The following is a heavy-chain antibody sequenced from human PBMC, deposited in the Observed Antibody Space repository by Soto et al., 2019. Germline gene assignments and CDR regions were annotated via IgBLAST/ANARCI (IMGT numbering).Heavy chain of an antibody. CDR2: ISAYNGDT. CDR1: GYSFTNYG. V-gene: IGHV1-18*03. Sequence: QDQLVQSGGEVKKPGASVKVSCKASGYSFTNYGITWVRQAPGQGFEWMGWISAYNGDTNYAQKLQGRVTMTTDASTSTAYLELRSLRSDVMAVYYCARDRGVAPPVAGNTHYYYYMDVWGKGTTVTVSS. CDR3: ARDRGVAPPVAGNTHYYYYMDV. D-gene: IGHD6-19*01. J-gene: IGHJ6*03.